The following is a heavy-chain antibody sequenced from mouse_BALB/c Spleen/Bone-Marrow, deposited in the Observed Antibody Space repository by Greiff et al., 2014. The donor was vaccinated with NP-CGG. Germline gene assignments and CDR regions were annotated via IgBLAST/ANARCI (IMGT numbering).Heavy chain of an antibody. J-gene: IGHJ4*01. CDR3: ASAIYVGYYGVDY. D-gene: IGHD1-1*01. CDR2: ISSDSSTI. CDR1: GFSFSSFG. Sequence: EVHLVESGGGLVQPGGSRKLSCAASGFSFSSFGIHWVRQAPEKGLEWVGYISSDSSTINYADTVKGRFTISRDNAKNTLYLQMTSLRSEDTTMYYYASAIYVGYYGVDYWGQGTSVTVSS. V-gene: IGHV5-17*02.